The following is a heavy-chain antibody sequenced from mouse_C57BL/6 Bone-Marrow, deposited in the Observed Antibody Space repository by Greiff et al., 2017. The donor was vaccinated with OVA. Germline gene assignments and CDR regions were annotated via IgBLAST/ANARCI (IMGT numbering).Heavy chain of an antibody. CDR3: ARWGITDYLDY. Sequence: EVQVVESGGGLVQPGGSLSLSCAASGFTFTDYYMSWVRPPPGKALEWLGFIRNKANGYTTEYSASVKGRFTISRDNSQSILYLQMNALRAEDSATYYCARWGITDYLDYWGQGTTLTVSS. CDR1: GFTFTDYY. V-gene: IGHV7-3*01. D-gene: IGHD2-4*01. J-gene: IGHJ2*01. CDR2: IRNKANGYTT.